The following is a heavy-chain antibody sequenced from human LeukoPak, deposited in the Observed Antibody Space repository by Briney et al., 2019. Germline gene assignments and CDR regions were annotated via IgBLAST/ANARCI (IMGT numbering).Heavy chain of an antibody. J-gene: IGHJ4*02. D-gene: IGHD1-1*01. CDR1: GGSMTTYY. V-gene: IGHV4-59*01. Sequence: ETLSLTCTVSGGSMTTYYWNWIRQPPGKGLEWIGNIYYSGNTNYNPSPKSRVTMSLDTSKNQFSLKLTSVTAADTAVYYCASLSLWNFFQYWGQGTLVPVSS. CDR2: IYYSGNT. CDR3: ASLSLWNFFQY.